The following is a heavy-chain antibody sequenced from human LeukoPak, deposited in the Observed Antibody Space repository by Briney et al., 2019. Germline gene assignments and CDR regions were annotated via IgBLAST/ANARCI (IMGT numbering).Heavy chain of an antibody. D-gene: IGHD6-19*01. CDR3: AKVRGTYSSGYFFDY. J-gene: IGHJ4*02. CDR2: ISWNSGYI. V-gene: IGHV3-9*01. Sequence: PGRSLRLSCAASGFTFDNYAMRWVRQAPGKGLEWLSIISWNSGYIGYADSVNGRFTISRDNAKKSLDLQMNSLRAEDTAFYYCAKVRGTYSSGYFFDYWGQGTLVTVSS. CDR1: GFTFDNYA.